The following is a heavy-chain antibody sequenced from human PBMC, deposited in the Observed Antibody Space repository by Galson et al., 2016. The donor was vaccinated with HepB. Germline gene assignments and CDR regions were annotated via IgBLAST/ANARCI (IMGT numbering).Heavy chain of an antibody. CDR2: INWDDDK. CDR1: GFSFTTSGMC. J-gene: IGHJ4*02. D-gene: IGHD4-11*01. Sequence: PALVKPTQTLTLTCTFSGFSFTTSGMCVSWIRQPPGKALEWLALINWDDDKYYNTSLRTRLTLSKDTSKNQVVLSMTNMDPVDTATYYCARTHYSDYVYFDYWGQGILVTVSS. CDR3: ARTHYSDYVYFDY. V-gene: IGHV2-70*01.